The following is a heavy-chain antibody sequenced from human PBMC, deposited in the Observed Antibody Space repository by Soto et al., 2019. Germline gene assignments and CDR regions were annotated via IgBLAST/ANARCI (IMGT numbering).Heavy chain of an antibody. D-gene: IGHD2-21*02. CDR1: GGSISSSNW. CDR2: IYHSGST. Sequence: QVQLQESGPGLVKPSGTLSLTCAVSGGSISSSNWWSWVRQPPGKGLEWIGEIYHSGSTNYNPSLKSRVTISVDKSKNQFSLKLSSVTAADTAVYYCARDPGRGYGGNSGRWYFDYWGQGTLVTVSS. CDR3: ARDPGRGYGGNSGRWYFDY. V-gene: IGHV4-4*02. J-gene: IGHJ4*02.